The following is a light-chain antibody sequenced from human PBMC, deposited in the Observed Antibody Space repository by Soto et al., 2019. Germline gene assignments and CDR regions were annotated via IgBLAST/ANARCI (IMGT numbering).Light chain of an antibody. CDR1: EDISKY. Sequence: DLQMTQSPSSLSASVGDRVTITCQASEDISKYLNWYQQKPGKAPRLLIYDISNLEPGVPSRFSGSGSGADFSFTISSLQPEDIATYFCQQYSNVPLTFGGGTKVDIK. CDR3: QQYSNVPLT. V-gene: IGKV1-33*01. CDR2: DIS. J-gene: IGKJ4*01.